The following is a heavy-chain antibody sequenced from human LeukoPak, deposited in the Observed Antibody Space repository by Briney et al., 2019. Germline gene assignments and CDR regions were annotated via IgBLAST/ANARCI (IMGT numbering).Heavy chain of an antibody. CDR3: AKIMIRGVILDPFDS. CDR1: GFTFSSYG. D-gene: IGHD3-10*01. J-gene: IGHJ4*02. V-gene: IGHV3-30*02. Sequence: GGSLRLSCAASGFTFSSYGMHWVRQAPGKGLEWVAVIWYDGSNKYYADSVKGRFTISRDNSKNTLYLQMNSLRAEDTAVYYCAKIMIRGVILDPFDSWGQGTLVTVSS. CDR2: IWYDGSNK.